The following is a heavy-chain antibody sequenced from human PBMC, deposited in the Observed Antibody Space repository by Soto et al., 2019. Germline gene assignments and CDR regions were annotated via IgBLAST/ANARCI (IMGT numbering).Heavy chain of an antibody. D-gene: IGHD3-22*01. Sequence: SETLSLTCAVSGGSISSSNWLIWVRQPPGKGLEWIGEIYHSGSTNYNPSFKSRVTLSVDKSKNQFSLKLSSVTAADTAVYYCARESRSSGYYFDYWGQGTLVTVSS. CDR1: GGSISSSNW. V-gene: IGHV4-4*02. CDR2: IYHSGST. J-gene: IGHJ4*02. CDR3: ARESRSSGYYFDY.